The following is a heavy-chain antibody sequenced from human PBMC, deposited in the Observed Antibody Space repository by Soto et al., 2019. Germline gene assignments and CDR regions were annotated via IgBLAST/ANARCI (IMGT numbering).Heavy chain of an antibody. Sequence: EVQLGESGGGLAQPGGSLRVSCAASGFSFNRYSMNWVRQAPGKGLEWLSYIDSSSTTVYYAGSVKGRFIISRENAKNSLYLQMNSLSDEDTAVDYCARGGVATIFGDSWGQGTLVTVSS. CDR2: IDSSSTTV. J-gene: IGHJ4*02. D-gene: IGHD5-12*01. V-gene: IGHV3-48*02. CDR1: GFSFNRYS. CDR3: ARGGVATIFGDS.